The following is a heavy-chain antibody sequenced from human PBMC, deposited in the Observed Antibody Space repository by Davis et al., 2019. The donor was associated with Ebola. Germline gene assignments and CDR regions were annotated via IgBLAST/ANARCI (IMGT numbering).Heavy chain of an antibody. CDR1: GYTFTDYF. D-gene: IGHD4-17*01. CDR3: ARGWRTVTSD. CDR2: VNSKSAAT. J-gene: IGHJ4*02. Sequence: ASVKVSCKASGYTFTDYFIHWVRQAPGQGLEWMGRVNSKSAATNYAQRFQGRVTMTRDTSISTTYMDLSRLRSDDTAVYYCARGWRTVTSDWGQGTLVTVSS. V-gene: IGHV1-2*06.